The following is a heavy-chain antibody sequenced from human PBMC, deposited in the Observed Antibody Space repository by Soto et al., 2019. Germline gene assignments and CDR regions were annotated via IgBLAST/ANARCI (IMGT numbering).Heavy chain of an antibody. D-gene: IGHD6-13*01. Sequence: SEILSLTCAVSGGSISSSNWWSWVRQPPGKGLEWIGEIYHSGSTNYNPSLKSRVTISVDKSKNQFSLKLSSVTAADTAVYYCARAAMGGSSWPFDYWGQGTLVTVSS. V-gene: IGHV4-4*02. J-gene: IGHJ4*02. CDR2: IYHSGST. CDR1: GGSISSSNW. CDR3: ARAAMGGSSWPFDY.